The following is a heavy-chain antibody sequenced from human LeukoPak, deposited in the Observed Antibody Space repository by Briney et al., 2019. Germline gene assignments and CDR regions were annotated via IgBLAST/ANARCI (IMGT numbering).Heavy chain of an antibody. CDR2: INPSGGST. D-gene: IGHD4-17*01. J-gene: IGHJ4*02. CDR3: ASASGDTPTSYGDYSYYFDY. V-gene: IGHV1-46*01. Sequence: ASVKVSCKASGYGFTSYYMHWVRQAPGQGLEWMGIINPSGGSTSYAQKFQGRVTMTRATSTSTVYMELSSLRAEDTAVSYCASASGDTPTSYGDYSYYFDYWGQGTLVTVSS. CDR1: GYGFTSYY.